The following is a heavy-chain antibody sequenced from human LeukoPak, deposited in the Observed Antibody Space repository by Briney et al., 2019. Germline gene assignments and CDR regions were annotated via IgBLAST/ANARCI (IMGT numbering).Heavy chain of an antibody. CDR2: IWYDGSNK. J-gene: IGHJ3*02. V-gene: IGHV3-33*08. CDR3: ARNANWNEDDAFDI. Sequence: GGSLKPSCAASGFTFSGSAMHWVRQAPGKGLEWVAVIWYDGSNKYYADSVKGRFTISRDNSKNTLYLQMNSLRAEDTAVYYCARNANWNEDDAFDIWGQGTMVTVSS. CDR1: GFTFSGSA. D-gene: IGHD1-1*01.